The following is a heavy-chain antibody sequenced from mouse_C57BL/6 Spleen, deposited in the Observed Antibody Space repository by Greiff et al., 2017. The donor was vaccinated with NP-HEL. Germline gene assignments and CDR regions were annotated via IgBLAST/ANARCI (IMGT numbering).Heavy chain of an antibody. D-gene: IGHD1-1*01. CDR2: IDPETGGT. CDR3: TGYYGSSWGAY. CDR1: GYTFTDYE. J-gene: IGHJ3*01. Sequence: QVQLQQSGAELVRPGASVTLSCKASGYTFTDYEMHWVKQTPVHGLEWIGAIDPETGGTAYNQKFKGKAILTADKSSSTAYMELRSLTSEDSAVYYCTGYYGSSWGAYWGQGTLVTVSA. V-gene: IGHV1-15*01.